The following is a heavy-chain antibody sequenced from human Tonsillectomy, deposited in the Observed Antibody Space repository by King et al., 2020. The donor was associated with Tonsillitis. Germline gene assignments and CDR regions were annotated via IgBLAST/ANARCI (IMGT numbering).Heavy chain of an antibody. CDR1: GGSISSYY. V-gene: IGHV4-59*01. CDR2: IYYSGST. D-gene: IGHD4-17*01. J-gene: IGHJ2*01. CDR3: ARDYGDHAWYFDL. Sequence: QLQESGPGLVKPSETLSLTCTVSGGSISSYYWSWIRQPPGKGLEWIGDIYYSGSTNYNPSLNSRVTISVDTSKNQFSLKLSSVTAADTAVYYCARDYGDHAWYFDLWGRGTLVTVSS.